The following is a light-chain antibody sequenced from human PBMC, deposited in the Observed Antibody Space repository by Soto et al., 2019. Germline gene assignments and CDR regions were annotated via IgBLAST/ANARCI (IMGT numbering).Light chain of an antibody. V-gene: IGLV1-40*01. CDR2: SNM. Sequence: QSVLTQPPSVSGAPGQRVTISCTGSSSNIGAGYDVHWYQQFPGRAPTLLVYSNMNRPSGVPDRFSGSKSGTSVSLAITGLQSEDEADYYCQSYDSSLSGVVFGGGTKLTV. J-gene: IGLJ2*01. CDR1: SSNIGAGYD. CDR3: QSYDSSLSGVV.